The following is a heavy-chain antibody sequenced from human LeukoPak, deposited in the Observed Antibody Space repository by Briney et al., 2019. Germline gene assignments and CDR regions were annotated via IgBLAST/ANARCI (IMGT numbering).Heavy chain of an antibody. D-gene: IGHD3-10*01. CDR3: ARGGMVRGVNFDY. CDR2: IRQDGGEE. J-gene: IGHJ4*02. Sequence: PGGSLRLSCAASGFNFRSYWMSWVRQAPGKGLEWVANIRQDGGEEYYVDSVEGRFTISRDNAKNSLYLQMDSLRAEDTAVYYCARGGMVRGVNFDYWGQGTLVTVSS. V-gene: IGHV3-7*01. CDR1: GFNFRSYW.